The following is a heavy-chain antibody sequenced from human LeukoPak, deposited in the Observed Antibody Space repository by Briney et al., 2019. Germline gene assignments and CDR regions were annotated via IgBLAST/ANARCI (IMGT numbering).Heavy chain of an antibody. V-gene: IGHV3-33*01. Sequence: HPGRSLRLSCAASGFTFSSYGMHWVRQAPGKGLEWVAVIWYDGSKKYYADSVKGRFTISRDNSKNTLYLQMNSLRAEDTAVYYCARDQFTMVRVEAFDIWGQGTMVTVSS. CDR1: GFTFSSYG. CDR2: IWYDGSKK. D-gene: IGHD3-10*01. J-gene: IGHJ3*02. CDR3: ARDQFTMVRVEAFDI.